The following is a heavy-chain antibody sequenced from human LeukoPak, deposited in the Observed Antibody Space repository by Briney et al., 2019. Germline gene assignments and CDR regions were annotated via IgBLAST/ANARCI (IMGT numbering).Heavy chain of an antibody. CDR2: IYYSGST. D-gene: IGHD2-15*01. J-gene: IGHJ5*02. CDR3: ARVWADCSGGSCYSGGWFDP. Sequence: PSETLSLTCTVSGGSISSGGYYWSWIRQHPGKGLEWIGYIYYSGSTCYNPSLKSRVTISVDTSKNQFSLKLSSVTAADTAVYYCARVWADCSGGSCYSGGWFDPWGQGTLVTVSS. CDR1: GGSISSGGYY. V-gene: IGHV4-31*03.